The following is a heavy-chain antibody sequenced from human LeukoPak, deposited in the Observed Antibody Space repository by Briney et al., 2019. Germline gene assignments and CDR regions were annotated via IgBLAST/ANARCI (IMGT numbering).Heavy chain of an antibody. J-gene: IGHJ6*04. Sequence: GSLRLSCAASGFTFSSYWMSWVRQPPGKGLEWIGEINHSGSTNYNPSLKSRVTISVDTSKNQFSLKLSSVTAADTAVYYCARGTMVRGVINYYYGMDVWGKGTTVTVSS. D-gene: IGHD3-10*01. CDR2: INHSGST. CDR3: ARGTMVRGVINYYYGMDV. CDR1: GFTFSSYW. V-gene: IGHV4-34*01.